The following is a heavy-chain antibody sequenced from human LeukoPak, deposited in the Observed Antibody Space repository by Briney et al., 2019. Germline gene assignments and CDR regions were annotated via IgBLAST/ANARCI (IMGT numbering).Heavy chain of an antibody. Sequence: PGGSLRLSCAASGFTFSSYGMHWVRQAPGKGLEWVAFIRYDGSNKYYADSVKGRFTISRDNAKNSLYLQMNSLRAEDTAVYYCARDLSDCGGDCFSTDYYMDVWGKGTTVTIS. CDR3: ARDLSDCGGDCFSTDYYMDV. V-gene: IGHV3-30*02. CDR2: IRYDGSNK. D-gene: IGHD2-21*02. CDR1: GFTFSSYG. J-gene: IGHJ6*03.